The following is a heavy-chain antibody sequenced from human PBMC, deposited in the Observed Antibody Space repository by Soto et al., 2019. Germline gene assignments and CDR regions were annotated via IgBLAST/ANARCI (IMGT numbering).Heavy chain of an antibody. CDR3: ARARWYDAFDV. J-gene: IGHJ3*01. V-gene: IGHV4-38-2*02. CDR2: IDYSGKT. CDR1: GYLISSGYY. Sequence: SETLSLTCSVSGYLISSGYYWGWVRQTPGKGLEWLGSIDYSGKTYKNPSLKSRVTISVDMSKNQFSLKLNSVTAADTAVYYCARARWYDAFDVWGQGTVVTVSS. D-gene: IGHD2-15*01.